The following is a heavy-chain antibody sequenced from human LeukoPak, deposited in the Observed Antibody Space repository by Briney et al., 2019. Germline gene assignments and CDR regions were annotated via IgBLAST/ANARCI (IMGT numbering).Heavy chain of an antibody. CDR3: ARDLVTFIRGVFDP. J-gene: IGHJ5*02. CDR2: ISSSGSTK. CDR1: GFIFSSYE. D-gene: IGHD3-10*01. Sequence: GGSLRLSCEGSGFIFSSYEMNWVRQAPGKGLEWVSYISSSGSTKYYADSVKGRFTISRDNAKNSLYLQMNSLRAEDTAVYYCARDLVTFIRGVFDPWGQGTLVTVSS. V-gene: IGHV3-48*03.